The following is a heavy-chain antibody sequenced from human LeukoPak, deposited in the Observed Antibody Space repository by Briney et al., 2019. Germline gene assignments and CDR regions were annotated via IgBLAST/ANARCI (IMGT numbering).Heavy chain of an antibody. Sequence: SETLSLTCTVSGGSISSSSYYWGWLRQPPGKGLEWVGSIYYSGSTYYNPSLKSRVTISVDTSKNQFSLKLSSVTAADTAVYYCARFVVGDYFDYWGQGTLVTVSS. CDR2: IYYSGST. V-gene: IGHV4-39*07. J-gene: IGHJ4*02. D-gene: IGHD2-21*01. CDR3: ARFVVGDYFDY. CDR1: GGSISSSSYY.